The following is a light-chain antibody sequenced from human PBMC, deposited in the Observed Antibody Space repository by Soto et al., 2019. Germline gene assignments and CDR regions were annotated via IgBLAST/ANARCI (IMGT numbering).Light chain of an antibody. V-gene: IGKV2D-29*01. CDR3: QQYNNWPFS. J-gene: IGKJ5*01. Sequence: IVMTQTPLSLSVTPGQPASISCKSSQSLLHSDGKTYLYWYLQKPGQPPQLLMYEVSTRATGVPARFSGSGSGTEFTLTISGLQSEDFALYFCQQYNNWPFSFGPGTRLEIK. CDR1: QSLLHSDGKTY. CDR2: EVS.